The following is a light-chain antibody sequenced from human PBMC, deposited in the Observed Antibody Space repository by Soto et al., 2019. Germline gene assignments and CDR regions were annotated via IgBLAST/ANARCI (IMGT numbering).Light chain of an antibody. Sequence: QPVLTQPPSASASLGASVKLTCTLNNGHSSYAIAWHQLAPVKGPRYLMKLNSDGSHSKGDGIPDRFSGSSSGAERCLTISSLQPEDEADYYCQTWSTDIRVFGGGTKLTVL. J-gene: IGLJ3*02. CDR1: NGHSSYA. CDR3: QTWSTDIRV. V-gene: IGLV4-69*01. CDR2: LNSDGSH.